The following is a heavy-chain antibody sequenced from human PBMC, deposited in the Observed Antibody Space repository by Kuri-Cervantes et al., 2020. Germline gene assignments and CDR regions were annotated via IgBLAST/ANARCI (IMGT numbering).Heavy chain of an antibody. D-gene: IGHD5-24*01. CDR3: ARMEMGMFDY. CDR2: ISGSGGST. J-gene: IGHJ4*02. Sequence: GGSLRRSCAASGFTFSSYAMSWVRQAPGKGLEWVSAISGSGGSTYYADSVKGRFTISRDNSKNTLYLQMNSLRAADTAVYYCARMEMGMFDYWGQETLVTVSS. CDR1: GFTFSSYA. V-gene: IGHV3-23*01.